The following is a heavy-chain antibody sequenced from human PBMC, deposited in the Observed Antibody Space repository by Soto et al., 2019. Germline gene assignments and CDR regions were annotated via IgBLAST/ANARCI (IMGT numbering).Heavy chain of an antibody. J-gene: IGHJ4*02. D-gene: IGHD1-7*01. V-gene: IGHV3-7*03. CDR3: ARDESDNWNLGPYYFDY. CDR1: GFTFSSYW. Sequence: GGSLRLSCAASGFTFSSYWMGWVRQAPGKGLEWVANIKQDGSEKYYVDSVKGRFTISRDNAKNSLYLQMNSLRAEDTAVYYCARDESDNWNLGPYYFDYWGQGTLVTVSS. CDR2: IKQDGSEK.